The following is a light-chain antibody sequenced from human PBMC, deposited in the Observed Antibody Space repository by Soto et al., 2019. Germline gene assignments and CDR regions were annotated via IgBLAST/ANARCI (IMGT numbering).Light chain of an antibody. CDR3: TSYTTSSTLV. CDR1: SNDIGTYRY. V-gene: IGLV2-14*01. Sequence: QSVLNQPASVSGSPGQSITISCTGTSNDIGTYRYVSWYQQHPGKVPKLIIFEVSDRPSGVSHRFSGSKSGNTASLTISGIQAEDEADYYCTSYTTSSTLVFGGGTKVTVL. J-gene: IGLJ3*02. CDR2: EVS.